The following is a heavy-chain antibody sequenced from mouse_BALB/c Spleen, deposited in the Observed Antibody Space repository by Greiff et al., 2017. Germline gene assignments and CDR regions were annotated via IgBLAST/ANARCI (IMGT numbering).Heavy chain of an antibody. J-gene: IGHJ2*01. CDR3: ARAPAGYFDY. CDR2: ISSGSSTI. Sequence: EVHLVESGGGLVQPGGSRKLSCAASGFTFSSFGMHWVRQAPEKGLEWVAYISSGSSTIYYADPVKGRFTISRDNPKNTLFLQMTSLRSEDTAMYYCARAPAGYFDYWGQGTTLTVSS. CDR1: GFTFSSFG. V-gene: IGHV5-17*02.